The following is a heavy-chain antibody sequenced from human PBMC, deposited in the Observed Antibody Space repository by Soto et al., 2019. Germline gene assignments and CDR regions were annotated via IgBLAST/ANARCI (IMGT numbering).Heavy chain of an antibody. CDR2: ILHTGGT. J-gene: IGHJ4*02. CDR1: GGSISGGGFS. V-gene: IGHV4-30-2*01. Sequence: SETLSLTCAVSGGSISGGGFSWSWIRQPPGKGLEWIGYILHTGGTQYNPSLKSRVSMSVDKSKSQFSLHLTSVTAADTAVYYCARLQFGEGFDYWGQGALVTVSS. D-gene: IGHD3-10*01. CDR3: ARLQFGEGFDY.